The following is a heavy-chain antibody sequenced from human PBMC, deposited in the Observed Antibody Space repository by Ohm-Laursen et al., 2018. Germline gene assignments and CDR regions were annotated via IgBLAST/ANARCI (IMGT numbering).Heavy chain of an antibody. J-gene: IGHJ4*02. CDR3: ARAGYCSGGACYSGAVDY. CDR1: GYTFTSYG. D-gene: IGHD2-15*01. CDR2: ISGYNGNT. V-gene: IGHV1-18*01. Sequence: VASVKVSCKVSGYTFTSYGITWVRQAPGQGFEWMGWISGYNGNTKYAQEFQGRVTMTTDTSTNTVYMELRSLRSDDTAVYYCARAGYCSGGACYSGAVDYWGQGTLVTVSS.